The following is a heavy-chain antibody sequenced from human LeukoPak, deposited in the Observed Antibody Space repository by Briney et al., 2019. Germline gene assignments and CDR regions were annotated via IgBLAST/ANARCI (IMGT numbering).Heavy chain of an antibody. Sequence: ASVKVSCKASGGTFSSYAISWVRQAPGQGLEWMGRINPNSGGTNYAQKFQGRVTMTRDTSISTAYMELSRLRSDDTAVYYCARDPTWGSRRRENYWGQGTLVTVSS. CDR3: ARDPTWGSRRRENY. J-gene: IGHJ4*02. D-gene: IGHD3-16*01. CDR2: INPNSGGT. V-gene: IGHV1-2*06. CDR1: GGTFSSYA.